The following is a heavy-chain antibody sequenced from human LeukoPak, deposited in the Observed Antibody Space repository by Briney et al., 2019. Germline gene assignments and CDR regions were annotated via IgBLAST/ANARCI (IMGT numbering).Heavy chain of an antibody. V-gene: IGHV4-39*01. Sequence: SETLSLTCTVSGGSVSSSYYYWGWIRQPPGKGLEWIGEIHQSGSTYYNPSLKSRVIISVDTSKNQFSLNLSSVTAADTAVHYCARRRGSGWSPFGSWGQGTLVTVSS. CDR1: GGSVSSSYYY. CDR2: IHQSGST. D-gene: IGHD6-19*01. CDR3: ARRRGSGWSPFGS. J-gene: IGHJ4*02.